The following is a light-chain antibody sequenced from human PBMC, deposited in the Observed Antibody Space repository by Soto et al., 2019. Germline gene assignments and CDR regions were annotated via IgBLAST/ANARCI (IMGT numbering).Light chain of an antibody. J-gene: IGKJ3*01. CDR2: NXS. Sequence: EVVMRQCPATRSVSPVEGATLSCSASQGIEYTLAWYQHKPGQTPRLXIDNXSTRATGGPTRFSGSRSGTDFTLTISRLEPEDFSVYYCQQYATTPCTFGPGTKVDIK. CDR1: QGIEYT. V-gene: IGKV3-15*01. CDR3: QQYATTPCT.